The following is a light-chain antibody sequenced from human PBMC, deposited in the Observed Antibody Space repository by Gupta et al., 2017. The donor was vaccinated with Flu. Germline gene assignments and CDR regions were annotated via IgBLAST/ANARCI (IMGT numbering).Light chain of an antibody. CDR3: LQDYNYPRT. V-gene: IGKV1-6*01. CDR1: EGIRND. CDR2: GAS. J-gene: IGKJ1*01. Sequence: GDRVTISWRASEGIRNDLGWYQQKPGKAPKLLISGASTLQSGVTSRFSGSGSCTDFTLTISSLQPEDFATYYCLQDYNYPRTFGQGTKVEIK.